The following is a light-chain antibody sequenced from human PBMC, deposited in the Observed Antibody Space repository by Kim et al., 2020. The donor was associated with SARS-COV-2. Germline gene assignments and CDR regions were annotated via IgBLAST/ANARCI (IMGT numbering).Light chain of an antibody. Sequence: GQGVTISCSGSSSNIGNNYVSWYQQLPGTAPKLLIYDNDKRPSGIPDRFSGSKSGTSATLDITGLQTGDEADYHCGTWDTNLTAGVFGGGTKLTVL. CDR2: DND. CDR1: SSNIGNNY. CDR3: GTWDTNLTAGV. V-gene: IGLV1-51*01. J-gene: IGLJ3*02.